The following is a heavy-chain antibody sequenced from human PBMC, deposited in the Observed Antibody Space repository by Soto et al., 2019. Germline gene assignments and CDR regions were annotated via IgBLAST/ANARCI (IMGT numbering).Heavy chain of an antibody. J-gene: IGHJ4*02. D-gene: IGHD5-18*01. CDR3: ARQAPKVIQLWLFSPGGDY. V-gene: IGHV4-39*01. Sequence: QLQLQASGPGLVKPSETLSLTCTVSGGSISSSSYYWGWIRQPPVKGLDWSGSIYYSGSTYYNPSLKSRVTISVDTSKNQFSLKLSSVTAAAPAVYYCARQAPKVIQLWLFSPGGDYWGQGTLVTVSS. CDR1: GGSISSSSYY. CDR2: IYYSGST.